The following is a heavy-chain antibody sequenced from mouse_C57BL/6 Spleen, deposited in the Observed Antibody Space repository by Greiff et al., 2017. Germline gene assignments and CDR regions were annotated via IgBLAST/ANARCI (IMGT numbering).Heavy chain of an antibody. V-gene: IGHV5-6*01. Sequence: EVQLVESGGDLVKPGGSLKLSCAASGFTFSSYGMSWVRQTPDKRLEWVATISSGGSYTYYPDSVKGRFTISRDNAKNTLYLQMSSLKSEDTAMYYCARHEERWSYYFDYWGQGTTLTVSS. D-gene: IGHD2-3*01. CDR3: ARHEERWSYYFDY. CDR2: ISSGGSYT. CDR1: GFTFSSYG. J-gene: IGHJ2*01.